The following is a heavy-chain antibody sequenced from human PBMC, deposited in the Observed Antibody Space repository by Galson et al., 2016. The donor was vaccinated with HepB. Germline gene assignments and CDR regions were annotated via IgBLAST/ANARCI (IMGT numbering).Heavy chain of an antibody. Sequence: SLRLSCAASGFSFSNYDMSWARQAPGKGPEWVSTISGSGEKTYYADSVKGRSTISRDNSKNALYLQMDSLKVEDTAIYYCEKAIPDANYISGCDYWGQGTLVTVSS. CDR3: EKAIPDANYISGCDY. CDR1: GFSFSNYD. D-gene: IGHD4/OR15-4a*01. J-gene: IGHJ4*02. CDR2: ISGSGEKT. V-gene: IGHV3-23*01.